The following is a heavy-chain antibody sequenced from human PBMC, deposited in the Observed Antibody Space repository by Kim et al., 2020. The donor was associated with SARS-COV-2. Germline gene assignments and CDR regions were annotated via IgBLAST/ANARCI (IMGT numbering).Heavy chain of an antibody. CDR2: IYHSGST. Sequence: SETLSLTCAVSGGSISSSNWWSWVRQPPGKGLEWIGEIYHSGSTNYNPSLKSRVTISVDKSKNQFSLKLSSVTAADTAVYYCARSGRGQSLTGYYSHWGQGTLVTVSS. J-gene: IGHJ4*02. CDR1: GGSISSSNW. CDR3: ARSGRGQSLTGYYSH. V-gene: IGHV4-4*02. D-gene: IGHD3-9*01.